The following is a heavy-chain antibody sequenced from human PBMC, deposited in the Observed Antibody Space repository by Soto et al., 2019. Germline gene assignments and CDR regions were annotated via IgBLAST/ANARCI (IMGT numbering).Heavy chain of an antibody. CDR3: AKDKYSSRNYHGYYYGMDV. D-gene: IGHD6-6*01. Sequence: PSETLSLTCAVSNFSITSGFYWGWLRQPPGKGLEWIGSIFHTGSTYYQPSLKSRVTISLDRSKNQFSLTLRSVTAADTAVYYCAKDKYSSRNYHGYYYGMDVWGQGTTVTVSS. CDR2: IFHTGST. CDR1: NFSITSGFY. V-gene: IGHV4-38-2*02. J-gene: IGHJ6*02.